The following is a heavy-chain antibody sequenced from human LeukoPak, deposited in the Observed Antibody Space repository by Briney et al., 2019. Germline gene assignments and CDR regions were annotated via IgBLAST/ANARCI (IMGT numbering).Heavy chain of an antibody. Sequence: PTETLSLTCTVSGGSISSYYWSWIRQPPGKGLEWIGYIYYSGSTNYNPSLKSRVTISVDTSKNRFSLKLSSVTAADTAVYYCARHVGHMVRGVMRGPFDYWGQGTLVTVSS. CDR2: IYYSGST. D-gene: IGHD3-10*01. V-gene: IGHV4-59*08. CDR3: ARHVGHMVRGVMRGPFDY. J-gene: IGHJ4*02. CDR1: GGSISSYY.